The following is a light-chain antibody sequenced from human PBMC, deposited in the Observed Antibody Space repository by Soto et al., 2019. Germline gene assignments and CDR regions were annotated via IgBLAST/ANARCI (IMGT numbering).Light chain of an antibody. Sequence: DIQMTQSPSSLSASVGDSVTITCRASQSSSSYLNWYQQKPGKAPKLLIYAASSLQSGVPSRFSGSGCRTDFTLTISSLQPEDCATYYCQQSYSTPYMYTFGQGTKLEIK. V-gene: IGKV1-39*01. CDR3: QQSYSTPYMYT. CDR1: QSSSSY. CDR2: AAS. J-gene: IGKJ2*01.